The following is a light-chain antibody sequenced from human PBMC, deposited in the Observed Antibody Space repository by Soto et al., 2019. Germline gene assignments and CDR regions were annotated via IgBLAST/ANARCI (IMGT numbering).Light chain of an antibody. J-gene: IGLJ2*01. CDR3: CSYAGSSTFVV. Sequence: QSALTQPASVSGSPGQSITISCTGTSSDLGSYNLVSWYQQHPGKAPKLMIYEGSKRPSGVSNRFSGSKSGNTASLTISGLQAEDEADSYCCSYAGSSTFVVFGGGTKLTVL. V-gene: IGLV2-23*03. CDR1: SSDLGSYNL. CDR2: EGS.